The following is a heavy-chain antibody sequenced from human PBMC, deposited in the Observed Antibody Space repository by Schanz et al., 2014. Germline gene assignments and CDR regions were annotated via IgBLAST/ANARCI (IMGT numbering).Heavy chain of an antibody. J-gene: IGHJ3*02. CDR1: GYIFGSHG. V-gene: IGHV1-18*01. CDR3: ARVHIATYHYNSPGAFDI. Sequence: QLMQSGSEVRKPGASVKVSCKASGYIFGSHGMTWVRQAPGQGPELMGWINAHTGNTQYAQKFQGRVNMTRDTVTTTVHLELTRRRPDDTAIYYCARVHIATYHYNSPGAFDIWGQGTRVTVSS. CDR2: INAHTGNT. D-gene: IGHD3-10*01.